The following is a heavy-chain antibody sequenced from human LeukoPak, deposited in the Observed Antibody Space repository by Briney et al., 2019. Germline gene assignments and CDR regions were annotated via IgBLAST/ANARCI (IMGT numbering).Heavy chain of an antibody. J-gene: IGHJ4*02. CDR2: ISSTGSTI. CDR1: GFTFRSYS. V-gene: IGHV3-48*04. D-gene: IGHD3-10*01. CDR3: ARGDAWFGEFLSFDY. Sequence: GGSLRLSCAASGFTFRSYSMNWVRQAPGKVLEWISHISSTGSTIYYADSVKGRFTISRDNAKNPLYLQMNSLRGEDTAVYYCARGDAWFGEFLSFDYWGQGTLVTVSS.